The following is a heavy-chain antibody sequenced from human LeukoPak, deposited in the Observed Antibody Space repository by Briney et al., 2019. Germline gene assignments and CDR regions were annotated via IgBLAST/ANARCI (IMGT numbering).Heavy chain of an antibody. CDR2: IIPIFGTA. D-gene: IGHD5-18*01. J-gene: IGHJ5*02. Sequence: VASVKVSCKASGGTFSSYAISWVRQAPGQGLEWMGGIIPIFGTANYAQKFQGRVTITADESTSTAYMELSSLRSEDTAVYYCARFSRLQLGHWFDPWGQGTLVTVSS. CDR1: GGTFSSYA. V-gene: IGHV1-69*01. CDR3: ARFSRLQLGHWFDP.